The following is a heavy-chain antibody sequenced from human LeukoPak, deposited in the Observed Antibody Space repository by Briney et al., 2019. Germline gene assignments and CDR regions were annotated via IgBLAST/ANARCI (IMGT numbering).Heavy chain of an antibody. Sequence: GGSLRLSCAASGFSFRSYAMTWVRQAPGKGLEWVSAISGSGDSTYDADSVKGRFTISRDNSKNTLYLQMKSLRAEDTAVYYRAKDVRGSGTYLDYWGQGTLVTVSS. CDR3: AKDVRGSGTYLDY. CDR2: ISGSGDST. J-gene: IGHJ4*02. V-gene: IGHV3-23*01. CDR1: GFSFRSYA. D-gene: IGHD1-26*01.